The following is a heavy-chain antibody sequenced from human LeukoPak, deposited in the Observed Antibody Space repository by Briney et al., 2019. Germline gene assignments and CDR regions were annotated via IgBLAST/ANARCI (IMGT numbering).Heavy chain of an antibody. D-gene: IGHD1-26*01. Sequence: GGSLRLSCAASGFTFSSYEMNWVRQAPGKGLEWVSYISSSGSTIYYADSVKGRFTISRDNAKNSLYLQMNSLRAEDTAVYYCAREHSYFYYFDYWGQGTLVTVSS. CDR1: GFTFSSYE. CDR2: ISSSGSTI. CDR3: AREHSYFYYFDY. V-gene: IGHV3-48*03. J-gene: IGHJ4*02.